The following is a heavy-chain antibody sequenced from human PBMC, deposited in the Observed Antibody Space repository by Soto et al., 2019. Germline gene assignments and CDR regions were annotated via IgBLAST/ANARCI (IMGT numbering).Heavy chain of an antibody. CDR1: GGSFSGYY. V-gene: IGHV4-34*01. D-gene: IGHD2-15*01. CDR2: INHSGST. Sequence: SETLSLTCAVYGGSFSGYYWSWIRQPPGKGLEWIGEINHSGSTNYNPSLKSRVTISVDTSKNQFSLKLSSVTAADTAVYYCARGRRGAKWYSWFDPWGQGTLVTVSS. CDR3: ARGRRGAKWYSWFDP. J-gene: IGHJ5*02.